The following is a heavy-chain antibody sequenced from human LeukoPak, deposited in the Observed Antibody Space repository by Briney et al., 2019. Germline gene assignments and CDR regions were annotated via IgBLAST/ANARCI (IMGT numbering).Heavy chain of an antibody. D-gene: IGHD3-22*01. CDR2: IYYSGST. Sequence: PSETLSLTCTVSGGSISSCYWSWIRQPPGKGLEWIGYIYYSGSTNYNPSLKSRVTISVDTSKNQFSLKLSSVTAADTAVYYCARVRHYYDSSGYYSDAFDIWGQGTMVTVSS. V-gene: IGHV4-59*01. J-gene: IGHJ3*02. CDR3: ARVRHYYDSSGYYSDAFDI. CDR1: GGSISSCY.